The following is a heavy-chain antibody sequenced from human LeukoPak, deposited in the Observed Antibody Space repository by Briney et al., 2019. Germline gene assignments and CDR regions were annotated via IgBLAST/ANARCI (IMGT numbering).Heavy chain of an antibody. J-gene: IGHJ4*02. Sequence: PPESLSLTCTVSGGSISSYYWSWIRQPPGKGLEWIGYIYYSGSTNYNPSLKSRVTISVDTSKNQFSLKLSSVTAADTAVYYCAGTYYYDSSGYFDYWGQGTLVTVCS. D-gene: IGHD3-22*01. CDR1: GGSISSYY. CDR2: IYYSGST. V-gene: IGHV4-59*01. CDR3: AGTYYYDSSGYFDY.